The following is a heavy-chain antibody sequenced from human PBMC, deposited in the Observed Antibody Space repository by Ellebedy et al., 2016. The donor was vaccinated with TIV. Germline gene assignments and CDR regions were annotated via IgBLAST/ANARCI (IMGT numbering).Heavy chain of an antibody. Sequence: AASVKVSCKASGYTFTSYGISWVRQAPGQGLEWMGWISAYNGNTNYAQKLQGRVTMTTDTSTSTAYMELRSLRSDDTAVYYCASAQTPMGPFDYWGQGTLVTVSS. CDR1: GYTFTSYG. D-gene: IGHD4-23*01. V-gene: IGHV1-18*01. CDR2: ISAYNGNT. CDR3: ASAQTPMGPFDY. J-gene: IGHJ4*02.